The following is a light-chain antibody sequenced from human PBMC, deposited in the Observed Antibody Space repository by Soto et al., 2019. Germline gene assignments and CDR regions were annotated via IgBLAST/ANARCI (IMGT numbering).Light chain of an antibody. CDR2: GAV. CDR3: QQYHSPPLT. CDR1: QNIRSNY. Sequence: EIVLTQSPGTLSLSPGQRATLSCRASQNIRSNYVAWFQQTPGQAPRLLIYGAVNKASGIPDRFSGSGSGTEFTLTISSLEPEDFVVYYCQQYHSPPLTFGQGIKVEIK. J-gene: IGKJ1*01. V-gene: IGKV3-20*01.